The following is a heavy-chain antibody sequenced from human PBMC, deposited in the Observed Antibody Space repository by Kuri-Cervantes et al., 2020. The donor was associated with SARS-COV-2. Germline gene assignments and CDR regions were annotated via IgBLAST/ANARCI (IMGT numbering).Heavy chain of an antibody. CDR1: GFTFSSYA. V-gene: IGHV3-64D*08. J-gene: IGHJ4*02. Sequence: GGSLRLSCSASGFTFSSYAMHWVRQAPGKGLEYVSAISSNGGSTYYAGSVKGKFTISRDNSKNTLYLQMSSLRAEDTAVYYCVKTPNYDFWSGYYYFDYWGQGTLVTVSS. D-gene: IGHD3-3*01. CDR3: VKTPNYDFWSGYYYFDY. CDR2: ISSNGGST.